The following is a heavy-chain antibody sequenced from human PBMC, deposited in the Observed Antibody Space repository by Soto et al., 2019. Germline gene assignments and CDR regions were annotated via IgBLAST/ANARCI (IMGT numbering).Heavy chain of an antibody. V-gene: IGHV5-51*01. CDR2: IYPGDSDT. CDR1: GYSFTSYW. CDR3: ARDGGYCSSTSCPYYYYYYGMDV. Sequence: PGESLKISCKGSGYSFTSYWIGWVRQMPGKGLEWMGIIYPGDSDTRYSPSFQGQVTISADKSISTAYLQWSSLKASDTAMYYCARDGGYCSSTSCPYYYYYYGMDVWGQGTTVTV. D-gene: IGHD2-2*01. J-gene: IGHJ6*02.